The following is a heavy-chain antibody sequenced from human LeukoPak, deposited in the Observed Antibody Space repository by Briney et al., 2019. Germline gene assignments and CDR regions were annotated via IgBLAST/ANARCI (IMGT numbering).Heavy chain of an antibody. J-gene: IGHJ4*02. CDR1: GFTFSSYA. CDR3: APTHGIAADFDY. V-gene: IGHV3-30*04. CDR2: ISYDGSNK. Sequence: PGGSLRLSCAASGFTFSSYAMHWVRQPPGKGLEWVAVISYDGSNKYYADSVKGRFTISRDNSKNTLYLQMNSLRAEDTAVYYCAPTHGIAADFDYWGQGTLVTVSS. D-gene: IGHD6-13*01.